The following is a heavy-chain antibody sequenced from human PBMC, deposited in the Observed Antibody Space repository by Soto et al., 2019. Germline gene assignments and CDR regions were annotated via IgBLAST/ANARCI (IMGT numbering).Heavy chain of an antibody. CDR3: ARSGDSSSGIYYYYGMDV. V-gene: IGHV5-51*01. Sequence: GESLKISCKGSGYSFTSYWIGWVRQMPGKGLEWMGIIYPGDSDTRYSPSFQGQVTISADKSISTAYLQWSSLKASDTAMYYCARSGDSSSGIYYYYGMDVWGQGTTVTVSS. J-gene: IGHJ6*02. CDR1: GYSFTSYW. D-gene: IGHD6-6*01. CDR2: IYPGDSDT.